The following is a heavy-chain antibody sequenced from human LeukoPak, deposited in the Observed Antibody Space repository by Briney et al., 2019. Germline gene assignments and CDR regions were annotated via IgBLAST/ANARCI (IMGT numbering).Heavy chain of an antibody. CDR3: AKNKAPRYGGVDWNLYY. CDR2: ITWNSGVI. J-gene: IGHJ4*02. Sequence: GGSLRLSCAASGFTFHDYAIHWVRQAPGKGLEWVSGITWNSGVITYADSVKGRFTISRDNAKNSLYLEMNSLRIEDTAVYYWAKNKAPRYGGVDWNLYYWGQGTLVTVSS. D-gene: IGHD5-12*01. CDR1: GFTFHDYA. V-gene: IGHV3-9*01.